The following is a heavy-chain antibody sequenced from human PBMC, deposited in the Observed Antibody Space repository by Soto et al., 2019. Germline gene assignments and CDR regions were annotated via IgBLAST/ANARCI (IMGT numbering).Heavy chain of an antibody. J-gene: IGHJ6*02. CDR2: IYYSGST. V-gene: IGHV4-31*03. D-gene: IGHD3-16*01. CDR3: ARDVGLNYYYGMDV. Sequence: TLSLTCTVSGGSISSGGYYWSWIRQHPGKGLEWIGYIYYSGSTYYNPSLKSRVTISVDTSKNQFTLKLSSVTAADTAVYYCARDVGLNYYYGMDVWGQGTTVTVSS. CDR1: GGSISSGGYY.